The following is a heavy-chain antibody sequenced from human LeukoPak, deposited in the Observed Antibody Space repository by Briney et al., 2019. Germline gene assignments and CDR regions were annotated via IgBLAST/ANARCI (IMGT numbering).Heavy chain of an antibody. Sequence: SETLSLTCTVSGGSISSSSYYWGWIRQPPGKGLEWIGSIYYSGSTYYNPSLKSRVTISVDTSKNQFSLKLSSVTAADTAVYYCARQGQQLVPGFGGAFDIWGQGTMVTVSS. D-gene: IGHD6-13*01. CDR3: ARQGQQLVPGFGGAFDI. J-gene: IGHJ3*02. CDR1: GGSISSSSYY. V-gene: IGHV4-39*01. CDR2: IYYSGST.